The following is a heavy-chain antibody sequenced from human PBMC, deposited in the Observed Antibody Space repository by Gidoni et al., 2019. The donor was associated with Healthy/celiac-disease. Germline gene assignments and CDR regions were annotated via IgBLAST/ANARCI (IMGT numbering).Heavy chain of an antibody. J-gene: IGHJ4*02. CDR2: ISSSGSTI. CDR3: ARDNRGTFGPHFDY. D-gene: IGHD3-10*01. CDR1: GFTFRSYE. Sequence: EVQLVESGGGLVQPGGSLRLSCAASGFTFRSYEMNWVRQAPGKGLEWVSYISSSGSTIYYADSVKGRFTISRDNAKNSLYLQMNSLRAEDTAVYYCARDNRGTFGPHFDYWGQGTLVTVSS. V-gene: IGHV3-48*03.